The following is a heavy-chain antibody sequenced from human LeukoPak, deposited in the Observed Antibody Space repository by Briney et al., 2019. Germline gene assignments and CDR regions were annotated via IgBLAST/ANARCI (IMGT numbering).Heavy chain of an antibody. V-gene: IGHV4-38-2*01. CDR3: ARSSYSGNNWLDP. CDR2: IYHSGST. J-gene: IGHJ5*02. Sequence: PSETLSLTCAVSGYSISSGYYWGWIRQPPGKGLDWIGSIYHSGSTYYNPSLKSRVTISVDTSKNQFSLKLSSVTAADTAVYYCARSSYSGNNWLDPWRQGTLVTVSS. D-gene: IGHD1-26*01. CDR1: GYSISSGYY.